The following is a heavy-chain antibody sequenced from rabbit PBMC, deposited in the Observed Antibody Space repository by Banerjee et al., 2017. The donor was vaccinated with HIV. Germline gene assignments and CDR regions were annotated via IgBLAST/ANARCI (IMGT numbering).Heavy chain of an antibody. CDR3: AREGYTLLGMDL. J-gene: IGHJ6*01. D-gene: IGHD1-1*01. CDR1: GIDFSSYG. Sequence: QLVESGGGLVTLGGSLKLSCKASGIDFSSYGISWVRQAPGKGLEWIAYIYPDYGSTDYASWVNGRFTISSDNAQNTVDLQMNSLTAADTATYFCAREGYTLLGMDLWGQGTLVTVS. CDR2: IYPDYGST. V-gene: IGHV1S7*01.